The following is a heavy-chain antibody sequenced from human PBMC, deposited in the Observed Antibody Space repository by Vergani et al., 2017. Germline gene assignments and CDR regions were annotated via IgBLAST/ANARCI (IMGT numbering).Heavy chain of an antibody. CDR2: ISWNSGSI. J-gene: IGHJ6*03. D-gene: IGHD3-3*01. CDR1: GFTFDDYA. V-gene: IGHV3-9*01. Sequence: EVQLLESGGGLVQPGRSLRLSCAASGFTFDDYAMHWVRQAPGKGLEWVSGISWNSGSIGYADSVKGRFTISRDNSKNTLYLQMNSLRAEDTAVYYCARGNYDFWSGYAEMFHYYYMDVWGKGTTVTVSS. CDR3: ARGNYDFWSGYAEMFHYYYMDV.